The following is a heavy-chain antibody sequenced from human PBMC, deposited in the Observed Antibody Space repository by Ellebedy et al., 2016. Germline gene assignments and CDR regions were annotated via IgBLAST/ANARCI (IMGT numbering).Heavy chain of an antibody. J-gene: IGHJ5*02. Sequence: SETLSLTCTVSGDSVSSGGYYWSWIRQPPGKGLEWIGYISYSGSTEYNPSLKSRVTISLDTSKNQFSLKLSSVIAADTAVYYCARGVGYSTNNWFDPWGQGTLVTVSS. D-gene: IGHD5-18*01. CDR3: ARGVGYSTNNWFDP. V-gene: IGHV4-61*08. CDR2: ISYSGST. CDR1: GDSVSSGGYY.